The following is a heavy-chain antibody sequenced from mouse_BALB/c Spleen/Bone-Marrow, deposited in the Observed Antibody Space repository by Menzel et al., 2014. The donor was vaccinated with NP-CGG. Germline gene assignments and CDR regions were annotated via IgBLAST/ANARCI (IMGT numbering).Heavy chain of an antibody. V-gene: IGHV1-5*01. CDR3: TRKLPAMDY. Sequence: VQLQQSGTVLARPGASVKMSCKASGYSFTTFWMHWVKQRPGQGLEWIGAIYPGNNDTSYNQKFKGKAKLTAVTSASTAYMELSSLTNEDSAVYYCTRKLPAMDYWSQGTSLTVSA. CDR2: IYPGNNDT. D-gene: IGHD1-1*01. J-gene: IGHJ4*01. CDR1: GYSFTTFW.